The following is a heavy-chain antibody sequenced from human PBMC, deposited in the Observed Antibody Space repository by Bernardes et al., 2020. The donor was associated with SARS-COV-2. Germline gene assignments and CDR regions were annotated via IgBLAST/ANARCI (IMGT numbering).Heavy chain of an antibody. Sequence: GSLRLSCVASGFTFSNYWMHWVRQAPGKGLVWVSQINGDGSTTNNADSVKGRFTISRDNAKNTLYLQLNSLRAEDTAVYSCVRGTRNYYGMDVWGQGTTVTVSS. J-gene: IGHJ6*02. CDR1: GFTFSNYW. CDR2: INGDGSTT. D-gene: IGHD2-15*01. V-gene: IGHV3-74*01. CDR3: VRGTRNYYGMDV.